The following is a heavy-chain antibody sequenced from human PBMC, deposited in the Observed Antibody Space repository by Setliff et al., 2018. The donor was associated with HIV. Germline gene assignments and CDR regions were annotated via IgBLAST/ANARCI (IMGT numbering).Heavy chain of an antibody. V-gene: IGHV4-4*08. CDR1: GGSISDHY. Sequence: SETLSLTCTVSGGSISDHYWSWIRQPPGKGLEWIGTIYTSGSTNYNPSLKSRVTISVDTSKNQFSLRLTSVTAADTAVYYCARERSRGYTDPPRFDYWGQGTLVTVSS. D-gene: IGHD5-18*01. CDR3: ARERSRGYTDPPRFDY. J-gene: IGHJ4*02. CDR2: IYTSGST.